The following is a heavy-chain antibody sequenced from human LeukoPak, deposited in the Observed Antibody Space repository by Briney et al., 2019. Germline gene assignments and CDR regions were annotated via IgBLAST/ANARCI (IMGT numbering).Heavy chain of an antibody. J-gene: IGHJ4*02. CDR3: AKAPVTSCRGAYCYPFDS. CDR2: TSSSDAGT. Sequence: GRSLRLSCAASGFTFSSYGMHWVRQTPGKGLEWVAATSSSDAGTYHADSVRGRFTISRDNSKNTLYLQTNSLRAEDAAVYFCAKAPVTSCRGAYCYPFDSWGQGTLVTVSS. CDR1: GFTFSSYG. V-gene: IGHV3-23*01. D-gene: IGHD2-21*01.